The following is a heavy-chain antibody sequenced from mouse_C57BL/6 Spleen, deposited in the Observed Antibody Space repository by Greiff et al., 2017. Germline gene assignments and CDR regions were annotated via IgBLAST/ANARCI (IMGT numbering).Heavy chain of an antibody. Sequence: EVQRVESGGDLVKPGGSLKLSCAASGFTFSSYGLSWVRQTPDTRLEWVATISSGGSYPYSPDRVKGRFTISRDNAKNTQYLQMSSLKSEDTAREYWERQRTGYFDYWGQGTTLTVSS. V-gene: IGHV5-6*01. CDR3: ERQRTGYFDY. J-gene: IGHJ2*01. D-gene: IGHD4-1*01. CDR1: GFTFSSYG. CDR2: ISSGGSYP.